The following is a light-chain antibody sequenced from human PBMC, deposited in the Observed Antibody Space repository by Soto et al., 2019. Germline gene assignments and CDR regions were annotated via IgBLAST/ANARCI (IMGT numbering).Light chain of an antibody. V-gene: IGKV2-28*01. CDR3: MQALQNPVT. Sequence: DIVMTQSPLSLPVTPGEPASISCRSSQSLLHLNGNNYLDWYLQKPGQSPQLLIYLGSNRASGVPDRFSGSGSCTDFTLKISRVEAEDVGIYYCMQALQNPVTFGQATRLEIK. CDR2: LGS. J-gene: IGKJ5*01. CDR1: QSLLHLNGNNY.